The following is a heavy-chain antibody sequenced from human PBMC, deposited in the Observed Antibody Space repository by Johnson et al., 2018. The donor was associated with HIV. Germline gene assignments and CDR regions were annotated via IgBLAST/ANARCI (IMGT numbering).Heavy chain of an antibody. J-gene: IGHJ3*02. CDR1: GFTFSGSA. Sequence: VQLVESGGGLVQPGGSLKLSCAASGFTFSGSAMHWVRQASGKGLEWVGRIRSKANSYATAYAASVKGRFTISRDDSKNTAYLQMNSLKTEDTAVYYCARERNYGTQAAFDIWGQGTMVTVSS. CDR3: ARERNYGTQAAFDI. V-gene: IGHV3-73*02. CDR2: IRSKANSYAT. D-gene: IGHD1-7*01.